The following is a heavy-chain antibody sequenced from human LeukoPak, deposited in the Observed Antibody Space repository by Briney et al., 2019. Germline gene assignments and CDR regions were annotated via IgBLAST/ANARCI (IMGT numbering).Heavy chain of an antibody. V-gene: IGHV6-1*01. CDR2: TYYRSKGYN. J-gene: IGHJ4*02. CDR3: ARSVADLDY. Sequence: SPTLSLTCAISGDSVSITSAAWNWIRQSPSRGLEWLGSTYYRSKGYNEYAVSVTSRITINPDTSKNQFSLQLNSVTPEDTAVYYCARSVADLDYWGQGTLVTVSS. CDR1: GDSVSITSAA. D-gene: IGHD6-19*01.